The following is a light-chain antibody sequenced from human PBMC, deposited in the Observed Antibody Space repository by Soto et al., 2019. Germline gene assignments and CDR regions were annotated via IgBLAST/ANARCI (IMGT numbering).Light chain of an antibody. CDR2: GAS. V-gene: IGKV3-20*01. Sequence: EIVLTQSPVTLSLSPGKRVTLSCRASQSLSNTQVAWYQQKGGQAPRLLIYGASSRAAGIPDRFSGSGSGAEYSLTISRLESEDFAVYYCQQYGRSSLTFGGGTKVDIK. CDR3: QQYGRSSLT. CDR1: QSLSNTQ. J-gene: IGKJ4*01.